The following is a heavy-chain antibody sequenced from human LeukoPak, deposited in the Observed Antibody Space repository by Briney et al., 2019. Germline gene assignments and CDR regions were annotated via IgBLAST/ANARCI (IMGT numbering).Heavy chain of an antibody. V-gene: IGHV3-53*01. CDR2: IYSGGST. J-gene: IGHJ4*02. Sequence: GGSLRLSCAASGFTVSSNYMSWVRQAPGKGLEWVSVIYSGGSTYYADSVKGRFTISRDNSKNTLYLQMNSLRAEDTAVYYCATSAGDFRYYFDYWGQGTLVTVSS. D-gene: IGHD3-3*01. CDR3: ATSAGDFRYYFDY. CDR1: GFTVSSNY.